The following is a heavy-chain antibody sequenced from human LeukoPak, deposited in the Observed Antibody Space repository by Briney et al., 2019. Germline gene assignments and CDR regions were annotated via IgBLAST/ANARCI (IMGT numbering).Heavy chain of an antibody. CDR3: ARSYYYGSGSYYTLYYFDY. D-gene: IGHD3-10*01. V-gene: IGHV1-46*01. CDR1: GYTLTSYY. Sequence: ASVKVSCKASGYTLTSYYMHWVRQAPRQGRGWMGIINPSGGSTNYAQKFQGRVTMTRDTSTSTVYMELSSLRSEDTAVYYCARSYYYGSGSYYTLYYFDYWGQGTLVTVSS. CDR2: INPSGGST. J-gene: IGHJ4*02.